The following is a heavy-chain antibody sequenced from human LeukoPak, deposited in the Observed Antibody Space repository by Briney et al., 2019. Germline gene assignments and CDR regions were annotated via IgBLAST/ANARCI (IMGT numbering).Heavy chain of an antibody. CDR1: GGSISSYY. CDR3: AGLVGRYSSGLYYYYFDY. Sequence: SETLSLTCTVSGGSISSYYWSWIRQPPGKGLEWIGEMYLSGTTHSNPSVKSRVTISIDKSKNQFFLNLSSVTAADTAVYYCAGLVGRYSSGLYYYYFDYWGQGTLVTVSS. D-gene: IGHD3-22*01. CDR2: MYLSGTT. J-gene: IGHJ4*02. V-gene: IGHV4-59*12.